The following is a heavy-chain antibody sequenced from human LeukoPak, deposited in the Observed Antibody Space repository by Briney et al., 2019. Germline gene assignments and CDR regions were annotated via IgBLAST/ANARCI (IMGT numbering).Heavy chain of an antibody. CDR3: ARDWAHTGGSYGVD. J-gene: IGHJ4*02. CDR2: IKQDGSEK. Sequence: GGSLRLSCAVSGFTFSTYWMSWVRQAPGKGLEWVANIKQDGSEKYYVDSVKGRFTISRDNVKNSLYLQMNSLRAEDTAVYYCARDWAHTGGSYGVDWGQGTLVTVSS. V-gene: IGHV3-7*01. CDR1: GFTFSTYW. D-gene: IGHD1-26*01.